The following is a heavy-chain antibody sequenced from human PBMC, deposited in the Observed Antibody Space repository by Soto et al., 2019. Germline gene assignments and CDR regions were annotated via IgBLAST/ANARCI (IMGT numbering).Heavy chain of an antibody. J-gene: IGHJ5*02. V-gene: IGHV4-59*01. CDR1: GGSISSYY. D-gene: IGHD2-2*02. CDR3: ARGYCSSTSCYIWDNWFDP. Sequence: SETLSLTCTVSGGSISSYYWSWIRKPTGNGLEWIGYIYYSGRTNYNPSLKSRVTISVDTSKNQFSLKLSSVTAADTAVYYCARGYCSSTSCYIWDNWFDPWGQGTLVTVS. CDR2: IYYSGRT.